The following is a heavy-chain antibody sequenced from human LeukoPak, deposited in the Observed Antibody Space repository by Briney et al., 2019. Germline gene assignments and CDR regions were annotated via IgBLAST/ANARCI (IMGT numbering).Heavy chain of an antibody. Sequence: KTGGSLRLSCAASGFTFSSYAMSWVRQAPGKGLEWVSAISGSGGNTYYADSVKGRFTISRDNSKNTLYLQMNSLRAEDTAVYYCAKSYCGGDCYDAFDIWGQGTMVTVSS. J-gene: IGHJ3*02. D-gene: IGHD2-21*01. CDR2: ISGSGGNT. V-gene: IGHV3-23*01. CDR1: GFTFSSYA. CDR3: AKSYCGGDCYDAFDI.